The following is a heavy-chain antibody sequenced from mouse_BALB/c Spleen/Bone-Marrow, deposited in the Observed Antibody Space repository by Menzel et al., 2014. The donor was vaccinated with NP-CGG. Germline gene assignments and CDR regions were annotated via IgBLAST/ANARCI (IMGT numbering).Heavy chain of an antibody. CDR2: INPGSGGT. J-gene: IGHJ2*01. V-gene: IGHV1-54*01. CDR3: AREGYGYFHY. Sequence: QVQLQQSGAELVRPGTSVKVSCKASGYAFTNYLIEWVKQRPGQGLEWIGVINPGSGGTNYNEKFKGKATLTADKSSSTAYMQLSSLTSDDFAVYFCAREGYGYFHYWGQGTTLTVSS. D-gene: IGHD2-10*02. CDR1: GYAFTNYL.